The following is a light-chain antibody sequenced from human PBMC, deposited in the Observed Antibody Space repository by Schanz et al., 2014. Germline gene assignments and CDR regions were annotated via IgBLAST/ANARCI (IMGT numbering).Light chain of an antibody. CDR1: QSVTNN. CDR2: GAS. V-gene: IGKV3-15*01. J-gene: IGKJ1*01. Sequence: EIVMTQSPATLSVSPGERATLSCRASQSVTNNLAWYQQKPGQAPRLLINGASTRATGIPARFSGSGSGTEFNLTISSLQSEDFAVYYCQQFNKWPPTFGPGTKVEIK. CDR3: QQFNKWPPT.